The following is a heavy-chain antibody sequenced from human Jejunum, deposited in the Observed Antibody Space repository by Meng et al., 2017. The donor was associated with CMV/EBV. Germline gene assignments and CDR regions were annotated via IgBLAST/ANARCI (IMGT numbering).Heavy chain of an antibody. CDR1: RVAFSTYN. CDR3: ARDWQKGMDV. V-gene: IGHV3-23*03. J-gene: IGHJ6*02. CDR2: VYSGGSAT. Sequence: SCVASRVAFSTYNMNWVRQAPGKGLEWVSVVYSGGSATYYADSVRGRFTISRDNSKNTVFLQMNNLRVEDTGVYYCARDWQKGMDVWGQGTTVTVSS.